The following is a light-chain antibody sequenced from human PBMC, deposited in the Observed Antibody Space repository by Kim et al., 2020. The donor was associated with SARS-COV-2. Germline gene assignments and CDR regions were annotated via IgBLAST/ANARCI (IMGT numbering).Light chain of an antibody. V-gene: IGLV2-23*02. J-gene: IGLJ2*01. CDR1: SSDVGSYNV. Sequence: GQSITISCTGTSSDVGSYNVVSWYQQHPGKAPKLMIYEVSKRPSGVSNRFSGSKSGNTASLTISGLQAEDEADYYCCSYAGSSTLIFGGGTQLTVL. CDR3: CSYAGSSTLI. CDR2: EVS.